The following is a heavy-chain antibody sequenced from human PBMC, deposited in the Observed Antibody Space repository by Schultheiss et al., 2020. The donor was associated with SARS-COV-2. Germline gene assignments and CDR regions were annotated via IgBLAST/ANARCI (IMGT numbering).Heavy chain of an antibody. CDR1: GYTFTSYY. CDR2: INPSGGST. Sequence: ASVKVSCKASGYTFTSYYMHWVRQAPGQGLEWMGIINPSGGSTSYAQKFQGRVTMTTDTSTSTAYMELRSLRSDDTAVYYCARDPVGGFDYWGQGTLVTVYS. V-gene: IGHV1-46*01. CDR3: ARDPVGGFDY. J-gene: IGHJ4*02.